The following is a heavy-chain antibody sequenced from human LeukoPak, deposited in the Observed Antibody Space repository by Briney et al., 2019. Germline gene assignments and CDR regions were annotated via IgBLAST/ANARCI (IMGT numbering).Heavy chain of an antibody. CDR1: GGSISSYY. V-gene: IGHV4-4*07. CDR3: AKDRHNVSGGYNTYNYMEV. J-gene: IGHJ6*03. Sequence: SETLSLTCTVSGGSISSYYWSWIRQPAGKGLEWIGRIYTSGSTNYNPSLKSRVTMSVDTSKNQFSLKLSSVTAADTAGYYFAKDRHNVSGGYNTYNYMEVWGKGTTLTISS. CDR2: IYTSGST. D-gene: IGHD3-10*01.